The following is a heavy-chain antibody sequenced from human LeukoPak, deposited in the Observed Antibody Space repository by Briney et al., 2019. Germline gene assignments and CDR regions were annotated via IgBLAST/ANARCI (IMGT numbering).Heavy chain of an antibody. CDR2: FIPILDIT. Sequence: SVKVSCKASGGTFSNYSINWVRQAPGQGLEWMGRFIPILDITNYVQKFQGRVTITADKSTSTAYMELSSLRSEDTAVYYCARVPGPTMVRGVSKYYFDYWGQGTLVTVSS. CDR3: ARVPGPTMVRGVSKYYFDY. J-gene: IGHJ4*02. CDR1: GGTFSNYS. D-gene: IGHD3-10*01. V-gene: IGHV1-69*04.